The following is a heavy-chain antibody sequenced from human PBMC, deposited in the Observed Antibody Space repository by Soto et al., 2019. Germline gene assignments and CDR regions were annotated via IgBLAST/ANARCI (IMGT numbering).Heavy chain of an antibody. CDR3: AKGGVDGFGLSY. D-gene: IGHD3-16*01. Sequence: EVQLVESGGGVVQPGGSLRLSCAVSGFTFSSFWMHWVRQAPGEGLVWVSRINTDGSSTSYADSVKGRFTISRDNAKNTLYLQMNRLRVEETVMYGCAKGGVDGFGLSYWGQGTVVNVS. CDR2: INTDGSST. J-gene: IGHJ4*02. V-gene: IGHV3-74*01. CDR1: GFTFSSFW.